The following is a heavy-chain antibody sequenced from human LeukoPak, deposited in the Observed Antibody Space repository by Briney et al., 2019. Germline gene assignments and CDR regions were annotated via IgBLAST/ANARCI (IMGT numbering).Heavy chain of an antibody. CDR1: GYTFTSYG. CDR3: ARGVWLQFLNYYYYMDV. J-gene: IGHJ6*03. D-gene: IGHD5-24*01. Sequence: ASVKVSCKASGYTFTSYGISWVRQAPGQGLEWMGWISAYNGNTNYAQKLQGRVTMTTDTSTSTAYMELRSLRSDDTAVYYCARGVWLQFLNYYYYMDVWGKGTTVTVSS. V-gene: IGHV1-18*01. CDR2: ISAYNGNT.